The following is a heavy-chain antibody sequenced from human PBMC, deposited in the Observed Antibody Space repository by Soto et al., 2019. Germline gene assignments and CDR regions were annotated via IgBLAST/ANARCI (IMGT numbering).Heavy chain of an antibody. CDR2: INHSGST. CDR1: GGSFSGYY. CDR3: ARGQVGCSSTSCYIPYCYYGMDV. V-gene: IGHV4-34*01. D-gene: IGHD2-2*02. Sequence: SETLSLTCAVYGGSFSGYYWSWIRQPPGKGLEWIGEINHSGSTNYNPSLKSRVTISVDTSKNQFSLKLSSVTAADTAVYYCARGQVGCSSTSCYIPYCYYGMDVWGQGTTVTVSS. J-gene: IGHJ6*02.